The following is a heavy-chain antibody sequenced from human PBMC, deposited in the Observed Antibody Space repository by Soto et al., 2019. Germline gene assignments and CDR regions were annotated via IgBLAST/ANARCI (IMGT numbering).Heavy chain of an antibody. CDR2: ISGSGGST. Sequence: EVQLLESGGGLVQPGGSLRLSCAASGFTFSSYAMSWVRQAPGKGLEWVSAISGSGGSTYYADSVKGRFTISRDNSKNTLYLQMSSLRAEDTAVYYCAKDMYSSSWYFYYYSMDGWGQGTTVTVSS. CDR3: AKDMYSSSWYFYYYSMDG. J-gene: IGHJ6*02. V-gene: IGHV3-23*01. CDR1: GFTFSSYA. D-gene: IGHD6-13*01.